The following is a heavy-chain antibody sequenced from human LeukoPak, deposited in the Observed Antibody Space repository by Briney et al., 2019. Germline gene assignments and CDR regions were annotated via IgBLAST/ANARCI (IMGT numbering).Heavy chain of an antibody. Sequence: GSSVKVSCKASGRTLRSYSINWVRQTPAQGLAWMGAIIPIFGTANYAQKFQGRVTITADESPSPAYMELSSLRSEDTAVYYCARERSPYYYGSGSESKYYYGMDVWGQGTTVTVSS. V-gene: IGHV1-69*01. CDR3: ARERSPYYYGSGSESKYYYGMDV. CDR1: GRTLRSYS. CDR2: IIPIFGTA. D-gene: IGHD3-10*01. J-gene: IGHJ6*02.